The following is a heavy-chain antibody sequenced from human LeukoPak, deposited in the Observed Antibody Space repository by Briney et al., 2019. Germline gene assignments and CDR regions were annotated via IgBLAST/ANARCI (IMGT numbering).Heavy chain of an antibody. V-gene: IGHV5-51*01. J-gene: IGHJ6*03. CDR3: ARKSSYYYYYMDV. CDR2: IYPGDSDT. Sequence: GESLKISCKGSGYRFTSYWIGWVRQMPGKGLEWMGIIYPGDSDTRYSPSFQGQVTISADKSISTAYLQWSSLKASDTAMYYCARKSSYYYYYMDVWGKGTTVTVSS. CDR1: GYRFTSYW.